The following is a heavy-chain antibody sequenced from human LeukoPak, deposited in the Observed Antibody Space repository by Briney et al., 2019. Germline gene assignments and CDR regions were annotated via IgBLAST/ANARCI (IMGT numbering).Heavy chain of an antibody. Sequence: SETLSLTCSVSGGSISSYYWSWIRQPARKGLEWIRRLYTSGSTNYNPSLKSRVTMSVDTSKNQFSLKLSSVTAADTAVYYYARDGGVGAQYYFDYWGQGTLVTVSS. CDR1: GGSISSYY. J-gene: IGHJ4*02. D-gene: IGHD1-26*01. V-gene: IGHV4-4*07. CDR3: ARDGGVGAQYYFDY. CDR2: LYTSGST.